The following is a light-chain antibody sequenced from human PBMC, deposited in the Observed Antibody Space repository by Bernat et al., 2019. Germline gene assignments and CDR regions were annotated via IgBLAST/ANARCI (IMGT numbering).Light chain of an antibody. V-gene: IGKV1-5*03. CDR1: HSIGRR. J-gene: IGKJ2*01. CDR3: QQDNSYPYT. CDR2: KAS. Sequence: DIQMTQSPSTLSAFVGDRVTITCWATHSIGRRVSWYQQKAGKAPYLLIYKASSLESGVPSRFSGSGSGTEFTLTISSLQPDDSATYFCQQDNSYPYTFGQGTKLEIK.